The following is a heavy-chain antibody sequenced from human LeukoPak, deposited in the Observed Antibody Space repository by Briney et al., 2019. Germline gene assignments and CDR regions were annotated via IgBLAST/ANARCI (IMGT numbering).Heavy chain of an antibody. CDR1: GFTFSRYA. CDR3: AKDSSVPYGITN. J-gene: IGHJ4*02. Sequence: GGSLRLFCVASGFTFSRYAMSWVRQAPGKGLEWVSAIDGSGRNTYYADSVKGRFTISRDNSKNTLFLQMNSLRAEDTAIYFCAKDSSVPYGITNWGQGTLVTVS. V-gene: IGHV3-23*01. D-gene: IGHD4-17*01. CDR2: IDGSGRNT.